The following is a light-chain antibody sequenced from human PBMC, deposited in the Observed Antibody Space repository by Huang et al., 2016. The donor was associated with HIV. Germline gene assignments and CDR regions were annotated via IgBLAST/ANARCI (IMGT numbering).Light chain of an antibody. CDR3: QQSYSSPYT. Sequence: DIQMTQSPSSLSASVGDRVTITCRAGQSISYYLYWFQQRLGKAPKVLIYAASTLQSGVPSRFSGAGSGTDFTLTISGLQPEDSATYYCQQSYSSPYTFGQGTKLEI. V-gene: IGKV1-39*01. CDR1: QSISYY. CDR2: AAS. J-gene: IGKJ2*01.